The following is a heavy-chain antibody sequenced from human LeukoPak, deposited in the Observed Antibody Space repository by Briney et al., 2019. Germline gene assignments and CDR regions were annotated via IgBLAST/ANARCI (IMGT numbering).Heavy chain of an antibody. CDR3: ARAWIMVTSHLDF. V-gene: IGHV1-3*01. CDR2: INAGNGNT. J-gene: IGHJ4*02. Sequence: ASVKVSCKASGYTFTSYAMHWVRQAPGQRLEWMGWINAGNGNTKYSQKFQGRVTITRDTSASTAYMELSSLRSEDTAVYYCARAWIMVTSHLDFWGQGTLVTVSS. CDR1: GYTFTSYA. D-gene: IGHD2-21*02.